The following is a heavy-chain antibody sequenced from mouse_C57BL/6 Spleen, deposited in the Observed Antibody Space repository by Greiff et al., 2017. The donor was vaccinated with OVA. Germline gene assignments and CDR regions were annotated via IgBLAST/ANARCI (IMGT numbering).Heavy chain of an antibody. J-gene: IGHJ1*03. CDR2: IYPGDGDT. V-gene: IGHV1-80*01. Sequence: VQLQQSGAELVKPGASVKISCKASGYAFSSYWMNWVKQRPGKGLEWIGQIYPGDGDTNYNGKFKGKATLTADKSSSTAYMQLSSLASEDSAVYFCARWGYYGSSPHWYFDVWGTGTTVTVSS. CDR3: ARWGYYGSSPHWYFDV. D-gene: IGHD1-1*01. CDR1: GYAFSSYW.